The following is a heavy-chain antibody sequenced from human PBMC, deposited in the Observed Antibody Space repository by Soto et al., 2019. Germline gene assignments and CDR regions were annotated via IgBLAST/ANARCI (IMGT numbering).Heavy chain of an antibody. CDR2: ISGSGGST. J-gene: IGHJ6*02. CDR3: AKDEDTAMVTGLPDYYYGMDV. V-gene: IGHV3-23*01. CDR1: GFTFSSYA. Sequence: GGSLRLSCAASGFTFSSYAMSWVRQAPGKGLEWVSAISGSGGSTYYADSVKGRFTISRDNSNNTLYLQMNSLRAEDTAVYYCAKDEDTAMVTGLPDYYYGMDVWGQGTTVTVSS. D-gene: IGHD5-18*01.